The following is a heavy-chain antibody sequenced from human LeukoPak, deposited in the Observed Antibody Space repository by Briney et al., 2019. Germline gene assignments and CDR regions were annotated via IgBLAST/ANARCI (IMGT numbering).Heavy chain of an antibody. CDR1: GGSVSGRSYY. Sequence: SETLSLTCSVSGGSVSGRSYYWGWIRQPPGKGLEWIGSVYFSGSTYYNPSLKSRVTISVDTSKNRFSLKLSSVTAADTAVYYCARSHALIAAAGFFDYWGQGTLVTVSS. CDR2: VYFSGST. V-gene: IGHV4-39*01. J-gene: IGHJ4*02. D-gene: IGHD6-13*01. CDR3: ARSHALIAAAGFFDY.